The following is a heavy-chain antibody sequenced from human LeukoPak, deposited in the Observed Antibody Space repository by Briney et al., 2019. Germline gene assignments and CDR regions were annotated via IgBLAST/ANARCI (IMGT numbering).Heavy chain of an antibody. Sequence: PSETLSLTCTVSGGSISTGGYYWSWIRQHPGKGLEWIGYIYYSGSTSYNPSLKSRITMSVDTSKNHFSLKLTSVTAADTAVYYCARDVGGIYCSGGSCYSDGVDVWGQGTTVTVSS. J-gene: IGHJ6*02. V-gene: IGHV4-31*03. D-gene: IGHD2-15*01. CDR3: ARDVGGIYCSGGSCYSDGVDV. CDR1: GGSISTGGYY. CDR2: IYYSGST.